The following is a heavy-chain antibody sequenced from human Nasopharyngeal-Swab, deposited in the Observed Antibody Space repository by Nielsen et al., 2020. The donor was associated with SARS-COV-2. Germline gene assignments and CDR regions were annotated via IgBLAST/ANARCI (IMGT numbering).Heavy chain of an antibody. CDR2: TYYRSKWYN. CDR1: GDSVSSNSAA. V-gene: IGHV6-1*01. D-gene: IGHD3-22*01. CDR3: ARDDPYDSSGYYDSPYYYYGMDV. J-gene: IGHJ6*02. Sequence: SQTLSLTCAISGDSVSSNSAAWNWIRQSPSRGLEWLGRTYYRSKWYNDYAVSVKSRITINPDTSKNQFSLQLNSVTPEDTAVYYCARDDPYDSSGYYDSPYYYYGMDVWGQGTTVTVSS.